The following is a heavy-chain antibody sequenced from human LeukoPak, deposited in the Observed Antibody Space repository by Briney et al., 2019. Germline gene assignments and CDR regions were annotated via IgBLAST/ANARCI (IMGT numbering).Heavy chain of an antibody. CDR1: GFTFSSYA. J-gene: IGHJ4*02. V-gene: IGHV3-23*01. Sequence: QPGGSLRLSCAASGFTFSSYAMSWVRQAPGKGLEWVSAISGSGGSTYYADSVKGRFTISRDNSKNTLYLQMNSLRAEDPAVYYCAKDGGGYYDSSGYYRNWGQGTLVTVSS. D-gene: IGHD3-22*01. CDR2: ISGSGGST. CDR3: AKDGGGYYDSSGYYRN.